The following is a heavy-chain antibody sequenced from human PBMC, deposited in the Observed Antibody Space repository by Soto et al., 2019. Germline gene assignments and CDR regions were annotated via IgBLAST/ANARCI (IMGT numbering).Heavy chain of an antibody. CDR1: GGSISSYY. V-gene: IGHV4-59*01. J-gene: IGHJ4*02. D-gene: IGHD3-22*01. Sequence: ASETLSLTCTVSGGSISSYYWSWIRQPPGKGLEWIGYIYYSGSTNYNPSLKSRVTISRDNSKNTQYLQMSSLRADDTAVYYCVKGEYYYDSSGYYPFDYWGQGTLVTVSS. CDR3: VKGEYYYDSSGYYPFDY. CDR2: IYYSGST.